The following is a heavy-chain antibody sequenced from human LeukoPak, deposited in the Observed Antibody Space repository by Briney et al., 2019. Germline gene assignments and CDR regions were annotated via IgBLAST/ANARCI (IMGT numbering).Heavy chain of an antibody. Sequence: SETLSLTCNVSGGPMRGYYWSWIRQPPGKGLEWIGYIYYSGSANYNPSLKSRVTMSVDTSKNEFSLHLNSVTSADTAVYYCARGLAYYDFPSPYYYYGMDVWGQGTTVTVSS. D-gene: IGHD3-3*01. CDR2: IYYSGSA. V-gene: IGHV4-59*01. CDR1: GGPMRGYY. J-gene: IGHJ6*02. CDR3: ARGLAYYDFPSPYYYYGMDV.